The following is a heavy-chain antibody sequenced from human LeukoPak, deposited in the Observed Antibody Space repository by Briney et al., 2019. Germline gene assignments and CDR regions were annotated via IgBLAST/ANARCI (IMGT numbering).Heavy chain of an antibody. V-gene: IGHV3-23*01. CDR3: ARHYSGGVFDI. CDR2: ISYSGGST. D-gene: IGHD2-8*02. Sequence: PGTSLRLSCAASGFTFNTYAMSWVRQAPGKGLEWVSSISYSGGSTYYADSVKGRFTISRDNSTNTLYLQMSSLRAEDTALYYCARHYSGGVFDIWGQGTMVTVSS. CDR1: GFTFNTYA. J-gene: IGHJ3*02.